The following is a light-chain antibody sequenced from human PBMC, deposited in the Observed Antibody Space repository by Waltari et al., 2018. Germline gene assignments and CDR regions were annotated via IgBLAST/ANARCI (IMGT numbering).Light chain of an antibody. Sequence: QSALTQPASVSGSPGQSITISCTGTSSDVGGYNYVSWYQHHPGKAPKIMIYDVNDRPSGVSNRFSGSKSGNRASLTISGLQAEDEADYYCSSYRRSDIVVFGGGTKLTVL. CDR3: SSYRRSDIVV. CDR2: DVN. J-gene: IGLJ2*01. CDR1: SSDVGGYNY. V-gene: IGLV2-14*03.